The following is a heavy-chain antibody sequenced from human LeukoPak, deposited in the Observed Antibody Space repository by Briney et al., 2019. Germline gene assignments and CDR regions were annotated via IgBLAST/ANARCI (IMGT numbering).Heavy chain of an antibody. CDR3: ARSDYFDS. J-gene: IGHJ4*02. CDR2: IKNDGSST. V-gene: IGHV3-74*01. Sequence: GGSLRLSCAASGFTLSTYWMHWVRQAPGEGLVWVSRIKNDGSSTYYADSVKGRFTISRDNAKNTLYLQMSSLRAEDTAVYYCARSDYFDSWGQGTLGTVSS. CDR1: GFTLSTYW.